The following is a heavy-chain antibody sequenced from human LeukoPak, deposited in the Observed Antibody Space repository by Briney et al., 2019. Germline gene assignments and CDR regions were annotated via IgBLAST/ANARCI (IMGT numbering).Heavy chain of an antibody. CDR1: GFPFSSYA. Sequence: QPGGSLRLSCAASGFPFSSYAMSRVRQAPGKGLEWVSAISGSGGSAYYADTVQARVTISRDNSKNTLYLQMNSLRAEDTAVYYCAKDRPYYYGSGSYHPDVDYWGQGTLVTVSS. CDR2: ISGSGGSA. CDR3: AKDRPYYYGSGSYHPDVDY. V-gene: IGHV3-23*01. J-gene: IGHJ4*02. D-gene: IGHD3-10*01.